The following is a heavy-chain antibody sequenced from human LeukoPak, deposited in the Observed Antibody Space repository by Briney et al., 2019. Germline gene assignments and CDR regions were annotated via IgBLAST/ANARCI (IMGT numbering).Heavy chain of an antibody. CDR2: IVVGSGNT. CDR1: GFTFTSSA. J-gene: IGHJ4*02. CDR3: AALTALSTVTYDY. Sequence: SVKVSCKASGFTFTSSAVQWVRQARGQRLEWIGWIVVGSGNTNYAQKFQERVTITRDMSTSTAYMELSSLRSEDTAVYYCAALTALSTVTYDYWGQGTLVTVSS. D-gene: IGHD4-17*01. V-gene: IGHV1-58*01.